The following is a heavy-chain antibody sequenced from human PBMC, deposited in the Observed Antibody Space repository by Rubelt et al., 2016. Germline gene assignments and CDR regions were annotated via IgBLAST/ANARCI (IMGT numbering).Heavy chain of an antibody. CDR2: INAGNGNT. D-gene: IGHD2-2*01. Sequence: YTFTSYAMHWVRQAPGQRLEWMGWINAGNGNTKYSQQFQGRVTITRDTSASTAYMELSSLRSEDTAVYYCARLGCSSTSCPPDGSGSSTFDYWGQGTLVTVSS. J-gene: IGHJ4*02. CDR3: ARLGCSSTSCPPDGSGSSTFDY. V-gene: IGHV1-3*01. CDR1: YTFTSYA.